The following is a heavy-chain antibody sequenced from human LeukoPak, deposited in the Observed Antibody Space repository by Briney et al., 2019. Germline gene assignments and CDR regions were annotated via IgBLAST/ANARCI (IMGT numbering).Heavy chain of an antibody. Sequence: GGSLRLSCAASGFTFSSYGMSWVRQAPGKGLEWVSVTSGSGENSYYADSVKGRFTISRDNFKNTLYLQMNSLRAEDTAVYYCANGAAAGTPTIGDYWGQGTLVTVSS. D-gene: IGHD6-13*01. CDR1: GFTFSSYG. CDR2: TSGSGENS. CDR3: ANGAAAGTPTIGDY. V-gene: IGHV3-23*01. J-gene: IGHJ4*02.